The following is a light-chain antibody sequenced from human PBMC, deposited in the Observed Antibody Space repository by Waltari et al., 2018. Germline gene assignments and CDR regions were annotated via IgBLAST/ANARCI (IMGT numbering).Light chain of an antibody. J-gene: IGLJ3*02. CDR3: ASYASTRKV. CDR2: GVD. CDR1: SRDVGGYNN. Sequence: QSALTQPPSASGFPGQSVTISCTGSSRDVGGYNNVSWYQQHPGKAPKLMIYGVDKRPSGVPDRFSGSKSGNTASLTVSGLQAEDEADYFCASYASTRKVFGGGTKLTVL. V-gene: IGLV2-8*01.